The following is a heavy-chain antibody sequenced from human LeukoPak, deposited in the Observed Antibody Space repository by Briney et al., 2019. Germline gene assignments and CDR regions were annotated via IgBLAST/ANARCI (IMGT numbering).Heavy chain of an antibody. V-gene: IGHV4-39*07. CDR3: ARLTYYYDSSGLTVDY. Sequence: SETLSLTCTVSGVSISSSSYYWGWIRQSPGKGLEWIGSIYYSGSTYYKSSLKSRLTISVDTSKNQFSLNLSSVTAADTAVYYCARLTYYYDSSGLTVDYWGQGTLVTVSS. CDR2: IYYSGST. CDR1: GVSISSSSYY. J-gene: IGHJ4*02. D-gene: IGHD3-22*01.